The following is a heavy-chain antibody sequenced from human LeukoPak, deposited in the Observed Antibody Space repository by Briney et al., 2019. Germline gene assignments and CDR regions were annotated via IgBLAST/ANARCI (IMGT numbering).Heavy chain of an antibody. CDR2: IWTSGSA. CDR3: ASWVVTKNYFDY. CDR1: GGSISRGRNY. Sequence: SQTLSLTCTVSGGSISRGRNYWSWIRQPAGRGLEWIGRIWTSGSANYNPSLRSRVTISLDTSKNLFSLNLSSVTAADTAVYYCASWVVTKNYFDYWGQGTLVTVSS. J-gene: IGHJ4*02. V-gene: IGHV4-61*02. D-gene: IGHD2-21*02.